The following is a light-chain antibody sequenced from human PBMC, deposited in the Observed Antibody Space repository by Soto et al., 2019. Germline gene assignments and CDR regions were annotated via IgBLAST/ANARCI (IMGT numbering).Light chain of an antibody. CDR1: SSDVGGYKY. J-gene: IGLJ2*01. V-gene: IGLV2-14*01. CDR2: EVS. Sequence: QSVLTQPASVSGSPGQSITNSCTGTSSDVGGYKYVSWYQQHPGKAPKLMIYEVSDRPSGVSNRFSGSKSGNTASLTISGLQAEDEADYYCSSYSDTTTQVLFGGGTKVTVL. CDR3: SSYSDTTTQVL.